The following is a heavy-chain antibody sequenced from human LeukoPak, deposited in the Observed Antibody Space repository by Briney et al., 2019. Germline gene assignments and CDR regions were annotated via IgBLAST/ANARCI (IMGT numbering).Heavy chain of an antibody. Sequence: GGSPRLSCAASGFTFSSYWMSWVRQAPGKGLEWVANIKQDGSEKYYVDSVKGRFTISRDNAKNSLYLQMNSLRAEDTAVYYCARDAFYEDYGGNTEFDYWGQGTLVTVSS. CDR2: IKQDGSEK. CDR3: ARDAFYEDYGGNTEFDY. CDR1: GFTFSSYW. D-gene: IGHD4-23*01. V-gene: IGHV3-7*01. J-gene: IGHJ4*02.